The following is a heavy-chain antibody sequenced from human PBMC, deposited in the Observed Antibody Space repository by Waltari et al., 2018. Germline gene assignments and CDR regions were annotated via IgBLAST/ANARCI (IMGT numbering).Heavy chain of an antibody. Sequence: QVQLQESGPGLVKPSQTLSLTCPVSGRSISRCSSYWSWIRQPAGKGLEVSGCIYTSGSTNYNPSLKSRVTISVETSKNQFPLKLSSVTAADTAVYYWARGPGGSFGFDIWGQGTMVTGSS. CDR2: IYTSGST. D-gene: IGHD3-3*01. CDR3: ARGPGGSFGFDI. V-gene: IGHV4-61*02. CDR1: GRSISRCSSY. J-gene: IGHJ3*02.